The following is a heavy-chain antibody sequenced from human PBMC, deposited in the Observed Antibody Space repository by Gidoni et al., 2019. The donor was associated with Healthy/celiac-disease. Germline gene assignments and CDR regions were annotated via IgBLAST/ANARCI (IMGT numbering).Heavy chain of an antibody. D-gene: IGHD3-22*01. J-gene: IGHJ4*02. V-gene: IGHV3-33*01. CDR3: ARDAYYYDSSGSPLDY. CDR2: IWYDGSNK. Sequence: QVQLVESGGGVVEPGRSLRLYCAASGFTLSSYGMHWVRQAPGKGLEGVAVIWYDGSNKYYADSVKGRFTISRDNSKNTLYLQMNSLRAEDTAVYYCARDAYYYDSSGSPLDYWGQGTLVTVSS. CDR1: GFTLSSYG.